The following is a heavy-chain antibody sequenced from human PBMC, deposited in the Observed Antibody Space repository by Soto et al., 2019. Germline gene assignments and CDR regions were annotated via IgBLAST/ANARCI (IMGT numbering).Heavy chain of an antibody. J-gene: IGHJ6*02. V-gene: IGHV4-30-2*01. Sequence: SETLSLTCAVSGGSISSGGYSWSWIRQPPGKGLEWIGYIYHSGSTYYNPSLKSRGTISVDRSKNQFSLKLSSVTAADTAVYYCARDRFYYGMDVWGQGTTVTVSS. CDR1: GGSISSGGYS. CDR2: IYHSGST. CDR3: ARDRFYYGMDV.